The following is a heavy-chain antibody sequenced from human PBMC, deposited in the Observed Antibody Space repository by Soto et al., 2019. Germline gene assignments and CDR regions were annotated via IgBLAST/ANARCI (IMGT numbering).Heavy chain of an antibody. CDR3: ARIAATGRGWDV. CDR2: IKQDGSEE. CDR1: GFTFSSYW. D-gene: IGHD6-13*01. Sequence: EVQLVESGGGLVQPGGSLRLSCVDSGFTFSSYWMSWVRQAPVKGLEWAGNIKQDGSEENYVDSLKGRFTISRDNAKKSMYLQMNSLRVEDTAVYYCARIAATGRGWDVWGQGTTVVVSS. V-gene: IGHV3-7*01. J-gene: IGHJ6*02.